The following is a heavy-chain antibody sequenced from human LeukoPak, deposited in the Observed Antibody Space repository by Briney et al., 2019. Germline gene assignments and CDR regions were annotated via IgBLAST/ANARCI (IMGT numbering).Heavy chain of an antibody. D-gene: IGHD6-19*01. CDR1: GFTFGDYA. V-gene: IGHV3-49*04. CDR3: TRTGLITVADYFDS. CDR2: IGSKAYGWPA. Sequence: GGSLRLSCTTAGFTFGDYAINWVRQAPGKGLEWVGFIGSKAYGWPAEFAASMKVRFTISRDDSKGVAYLQMNSLTPDDTAVYYCTRTGLITVADYFDSWGQGTLVTVSS. J-gene: IGHJ4*02.